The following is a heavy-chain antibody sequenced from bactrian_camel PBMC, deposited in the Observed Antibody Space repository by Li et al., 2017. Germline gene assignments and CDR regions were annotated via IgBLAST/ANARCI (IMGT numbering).Heavy chain of an antibody. CDR3: VRDYGNYDWTLGT. Sequence: DVQLVESGGGLAHSGGSLRLSCAASGFAFNVWWLYWVRQAPGKGPGWISSIVSGGGSTTYYADSVKGRFTISRDNARNTVYLQMNSLKPEDTALYYCVRDYGNYDWTLGTWGQGTQVTVS. V-gene: IGHV3S40*01. CDR1: GFAFNVWW. J-gene: IGHJ4*01. D-gene: IGHD4*01. CDR2: IVSGGGSTT.